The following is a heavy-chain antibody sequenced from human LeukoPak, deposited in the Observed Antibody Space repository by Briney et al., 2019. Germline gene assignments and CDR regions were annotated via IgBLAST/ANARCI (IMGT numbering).Heavy chain of an antibody. J-gene: IGHJ4*02. D-gene: IGHD3-22*01. V-gene: IGHV1-46*01. CDR2: INPSGGST. Sequence: VASVKVSCKASGGTFSSYAISWVRQAPGQGLEWMGIINPSGGSTSYAQKFQGRVTMTRDTSTSTVYMELSSLRSEDTAVYYCARYYDSSGYLYWGQGTLVTVSS. CDR3: ARYYDSSGYLY. CDR1: GGTFSSYA.